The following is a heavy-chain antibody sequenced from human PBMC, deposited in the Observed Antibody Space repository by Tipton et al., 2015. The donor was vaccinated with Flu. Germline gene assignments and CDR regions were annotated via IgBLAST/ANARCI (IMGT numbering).Heavy chain of an antibody. V-gene: IGHV4-59*08. CDR3: AGGIYDNLVRY. Sequence: TLSLPCTVSGGSISSYYWTWIRQPPGKGLEWIGFMYYSGSTNYNPSLKSRVTISIDTSKNQFSLKLSSVTAADTAVYYCAGGIYDNLVRYWGQGTLVTVSS. CDR2: MYYSGST. D-gene: IGHD3-22*01. J-gene: IGHJ4*02. CDR1: GGSISSYY.